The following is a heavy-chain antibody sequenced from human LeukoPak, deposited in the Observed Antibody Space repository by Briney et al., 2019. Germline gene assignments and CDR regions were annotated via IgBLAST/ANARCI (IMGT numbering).Heavy chain of an antibody. V-gene: IGHV3-11*01. J-gene: IGHJ6*02. CDR3: ARDRRLLGPNYYYYGMDV. CDR2: ISSSGSTI. CDR1: GFTFSDYY. D-gene: IGHD3-16*01. Sequence: GGSLRLSCAASGFTFSDYYMSWIRQAPGKGLEWGSYISSSGSTIYYADSVKGRFTISRDNAKNSLYLQMNSLRAEDTAVYYCARDRRLLGPNYYYYGMDVWGQGTTVTVSS.